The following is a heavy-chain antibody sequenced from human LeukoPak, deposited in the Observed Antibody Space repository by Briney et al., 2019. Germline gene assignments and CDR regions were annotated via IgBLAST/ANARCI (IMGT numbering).Heavy chain of an antibody. V-gene: IGHV3-7*01. CDR2: IKQDGSEK. CDR1: GITFSSFW. J-gene: IGHJ5*02. CDR3: TKDHWFDP. Sequence: GGSLRLSCAVSGITFSSFWMSWVRQAPGKGLEWVANIKQDGSEKYYVDSVKGRFTISRDNAKNSVYLQMNSLRAEDTAVYYCTKDHWFDPWGQGTLVTVSS.